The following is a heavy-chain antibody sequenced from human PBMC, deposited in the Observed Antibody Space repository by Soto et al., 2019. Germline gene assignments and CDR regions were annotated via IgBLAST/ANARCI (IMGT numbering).Heavy chain of an antibody. D-gene: IGHD7-27*01. CDR2: TYSAGST. Sequence: EVQLVESGGGLIHPGGSLRLSCAATGLTVSGNYMGWVRQAPGKGLEWVSGTYSAGSTIYADSVKGRFTIFRDNSKNTLYPPMNSLRALETSMYHSGRVSSLWGSAAAYWGQGTLLSVPS. CDR3: GRVSSLWGSAAAY. CDR1: GLTVSGNY. J-gene: IGHJ4*02. V-gene: IGHV3-53*01.